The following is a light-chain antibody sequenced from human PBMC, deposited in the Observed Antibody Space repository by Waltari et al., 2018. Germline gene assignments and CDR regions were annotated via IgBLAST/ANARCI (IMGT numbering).Light chain of an antibody. CDR3: QSYDDNSPDWV. CDR2: ESN. CDR1: SGNIAGNY. J-gene: IGLJ3*02. V-gene: IGLV6-57*02. Sequence: NLKLTQPRSVSESPGKTVIISCTGSSGNIAGNYVQWYRKRPGSAPTSVIYESNQRPSGFPNRFSGSIDSASNSASLTISGLKTEDEADYYCQSYDDNSPDWVFGGGTKLTVL.